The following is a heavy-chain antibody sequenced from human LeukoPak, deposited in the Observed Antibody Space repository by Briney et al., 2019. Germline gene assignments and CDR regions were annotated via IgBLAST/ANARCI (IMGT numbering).Heavy chain of an antibody. CDR1: GYTFTSYY. Sequence: ASVKVSCKASGYTFTSYYMHWVRQAPGQGLEWMGIINPSGGSTSYAQKLQGRVTMTIDTSTSTAYMELKRLRSDDTAVYYCARDLHRVVVRGVPHYYYYMDVWGKGTTVTVSS. D-gene: IGHD3-10*01. CDR2: INPSGGST. V-gene: IGHV1-46*01. J-gene: IGHJ6*03. CDR3: ARDLHRVVVRGVPHYYYYMDV.